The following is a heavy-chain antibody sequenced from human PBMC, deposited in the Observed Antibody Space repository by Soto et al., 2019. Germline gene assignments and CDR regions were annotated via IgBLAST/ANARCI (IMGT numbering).Heavy chain of an antibody. Sequence: SETLSLTCAVYGGSFSGYYWSWIRQPPGKGLEWIGEINHSGSTNYNPSLKSRVTISVDTSKNQFSLKLSSVTAADTAVYYCARGLGGKVRGVPVYYYGMDVWGQGTTVTVSS. CDR1: GGSFSGYY. CDR3: ARGLGGKVRGVPVYYYGMDV. D-gene: IGHD3-10*01. J-gene: IGHJ6*02. V-gene: IGHV4-34*01. CDR2: INHSGST.